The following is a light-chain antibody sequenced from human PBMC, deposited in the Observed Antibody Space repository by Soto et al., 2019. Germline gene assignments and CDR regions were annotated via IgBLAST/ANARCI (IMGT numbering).Light chain of an antibody. J-gene: IGLJ3*02. V-gene: IGLV2-14*01. CDR2: EVS. Sequence: QSALTQPASVSGSPGQSITISCTGTSSDVGAYNYVSWYQQHPGKAPKHMIYEVSSRPSGVSNRFSGSKSGNTASLTISGLQAEDEADYYCASYTSSSTWVFGAGTQLTVL. CDR1: SSDVGAYNY. CDR3: ASYTSSSTWV.